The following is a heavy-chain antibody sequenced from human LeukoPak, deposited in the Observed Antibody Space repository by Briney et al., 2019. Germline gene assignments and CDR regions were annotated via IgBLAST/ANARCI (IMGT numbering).Heavy chain of an antibody. CDR1: EFTFSSYG. CDR2: IWYDGSNK. D-gene: IGHD5-24*01. J-gene: IGHJ3*02. Sequence: GGSPTLFCAASEFTFSSYGMHWVRQAPGKGLEWVAVIWYDGSNKYYADSVEGRFTISRDNSKNTLYLQMNSLRAEDTAVYYCARGIGGRDDDAFDIWGQGTMVTVSS. CDR3: ARGIGGRDDDAFDI. V-gene: IGHV3-33*01.